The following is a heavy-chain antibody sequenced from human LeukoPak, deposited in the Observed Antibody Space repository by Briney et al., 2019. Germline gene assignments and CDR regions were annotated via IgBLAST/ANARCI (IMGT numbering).Heavy chain of an antibody. J-gene: IGHJ4*02. D-gene: IGHD6-19*01. Sequence: GGSLRLSCAASGFTFTRYAMSWVRQAPGKGLEWVSAISGGGDGTFYADSVKGRFTISRDNSKNTLYLQMNSLRVEDTAVYYCAKEGSVAGPTEFDYWGQGTLVTVSS. CDR3: AKEGSVAGPTEFDY. CDR1: GFTFTRYA. V-gene: IGHV3-23*01. CDR2: ISGGGDGT.